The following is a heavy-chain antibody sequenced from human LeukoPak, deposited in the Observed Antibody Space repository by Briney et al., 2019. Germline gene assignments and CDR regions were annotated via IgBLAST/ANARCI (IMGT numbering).Heavy chain of an antibody. V-gene: IGHV3-23*01. CDR1: GFTFSNYG. CDR3: AREIGNYGSGIVYFDY. J-gene: IGHJ4*02. D-gene: IGHD3-10*01. CDR2: ITGSGGST. Sequence: GGTLRLSCAASGFTFSNYGLSWVRQAPGKGLEWVSGITGSGGSTYYADSVKGRFTISRDNSKNTLYLQMNSLRAEDTAVYYCAREIGNYGSGIVYFDYWGQGTLVTVSS.